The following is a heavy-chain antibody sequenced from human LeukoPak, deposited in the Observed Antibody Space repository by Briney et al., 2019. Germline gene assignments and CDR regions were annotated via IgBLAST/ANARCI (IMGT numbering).Heavy chain of an antibody. J-gene: IGHJ4*02. CDR1: GFTFSNHA. CDR2: IGTAGDT. D-gene: IGHD1-26*01. Sequence: GGSLRLSCATSGFTFSNHAMHWVRQPTGKGLEWVSAIGTAGDTFYPGSVKGRFTISRENAKNSLSLQMNSLRAEDTAVYYCVRQQTPHGNFDYWGQGTLVTVSS. CDR3: VRQQTPHGNFDY. V-gene: IGHV3-13*01.